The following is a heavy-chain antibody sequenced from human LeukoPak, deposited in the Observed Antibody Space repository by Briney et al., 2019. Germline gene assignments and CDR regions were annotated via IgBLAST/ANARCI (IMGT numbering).Heavy chain of an antibody. Sequence: SSETLSLTCTVSGVSFSSYYWSWIRQPPGKGLGWIGYIYYTGSTNYNPSLKSRVTVSVDTSRNQFSLRLSSVTAADTAVYYCARGGSRVISSSDFDSWGQGILVTVSS. CDR2: IYYTGST. D-gene: IGHD6-6*01. V-gene: IGHV4-59*01. J-gene: IGHJ4*02. CDR1: GVSFSSYY. CDR3: ARGGSRVISSSDFDS.